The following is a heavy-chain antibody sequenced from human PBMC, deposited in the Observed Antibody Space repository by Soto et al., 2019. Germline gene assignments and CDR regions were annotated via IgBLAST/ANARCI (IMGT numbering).Heavy chain of an antibody. V-gene: IGHV3-15*01. D-gene: IGHD3-22*01. J-gene: IGHJ4*02. CDR1: GFTFSNAW. Sequence: GGSLRLSCAASGFTFSNAWMSWVRQAPGKGLEWVGRIKSKTDGGTTDYAAPMKGRFTISRDDSKNTLYLQMNSLKTEDTAVYYCTTDKAYYDSSGYYYYWGQGTLVTVSS. CDR3: TTDKAYYDSSGYYYY. CDR2: IKSKTDGGTT.